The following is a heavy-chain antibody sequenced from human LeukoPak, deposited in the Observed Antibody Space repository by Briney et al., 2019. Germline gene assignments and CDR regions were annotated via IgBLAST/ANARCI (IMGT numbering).Heavy chain of an antibody. Sequence: GGSLRVSCSASGFTFSDSYMTWIRQAPGKGLEWVSYISTSVSTISYADSVKGRFTISRDNAGKSLFLQMNSLRAEDTAVYYCARVAWFGEFSFDYWGQGTLVTVSS. J-gene: IGHJ4*02. CDR1: GFTFSDSY. CDR2: ISTSVSTI. D-gene: IGHD3-10*01. V-gene: IGHV3-11*01. CDR3: ARVAWFGEFSFDY.